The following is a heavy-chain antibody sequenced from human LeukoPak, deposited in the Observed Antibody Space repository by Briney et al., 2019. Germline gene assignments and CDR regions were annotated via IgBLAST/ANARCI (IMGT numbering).Heavy chain of an antibody. D-gene: IGHD3-16*01. CDR2: IGGSGDST. CDR3: AKEGPGGGGYFDD. J-gene: IGHJ4*02. CDR1: GFTFSSYI. Sequence: GGSLRLSCAASGFTFSSYIMSWVRQAPGKGLEWVSLIGGSGDSTYYADSVKGRFTISRDNSKNTLYLRMHSLRADDTAVYYCAKEGPGGGGYFDDWGQGTLVTVSS. V-gene: IGHV3-23*01.